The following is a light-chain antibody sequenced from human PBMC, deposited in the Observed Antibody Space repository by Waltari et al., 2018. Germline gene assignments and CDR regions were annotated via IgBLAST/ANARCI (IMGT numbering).Light chain of an antibody. Sequence: EIVLTQSPATLSLSPGERATLSCRASQSVRSYLAWYQQKPSQAPRLLIYDASNRATGVPARFSGSGSGTDFTLIISSLEPEDFAVYYCQQRSNWLTFGGGTKVEI. V-gene: IGKV3-11*01. CDR2: DAS. J-gene: IGKJ4*01. CDR1: QSVRSY. CDR3: QQRSNWLT.